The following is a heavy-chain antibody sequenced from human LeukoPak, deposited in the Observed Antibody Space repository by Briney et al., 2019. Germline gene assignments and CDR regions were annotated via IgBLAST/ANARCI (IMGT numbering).Heavy chain of an antibody. Sequence: GGSLRLSCAASGFTFSSYAMSWVRQAPGKGLEWVSAISGSGGSTYYADSVKGRFTISRDNSKNTLYLQMNSLRAEDTAVYYCAKEEGIVVVPAASISDYWGQGTLVTVSS. V-gene: IGHV3-23*01. D-gene: IGHD2-2*01. CDR1: GFTFSSYA. CDR2: ISGSGGST. J-gene: IGHJ4*02. CDR3: AKEEGIVVVPAASISDY.